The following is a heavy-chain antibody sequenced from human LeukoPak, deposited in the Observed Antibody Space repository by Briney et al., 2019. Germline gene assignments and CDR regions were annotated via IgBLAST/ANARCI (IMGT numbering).Heavy chain of an antibody. V-gene: IGHV1-2*02. CDR2: INPNSGGT. J-gene: IGHJ4*02. CDR3: ARAENIARYSGSWKTPGPFDY. CDR1: GYTFTGYY. D-gene: IGHD1-26*01. Sequence: GASVKVSCKASGYTFTGYYMHWVRQAPGQGLEWMGWINPNSGGTNYAQKVQGRVTMTRDTSISTAYMELSRLRSDDTAVYYCARAENIARYSGSWKTPGPFDYWGQGTLVTVSS.